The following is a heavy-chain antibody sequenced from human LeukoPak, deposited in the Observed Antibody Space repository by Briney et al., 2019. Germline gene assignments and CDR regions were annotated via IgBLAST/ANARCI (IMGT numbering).Heavy chain of an antibody. V-gene: IGHV3-33*01. CDR2: IWYDGSQR. Sequence: GGSLRLSCVASGFIFSTYGLHWIRQSPGRGLEWVAVIWYDGSQRYYADSVKGRFTISRDDSQNTKYLQMDSLRAEDTAVYYCATSSPRNYFDHWGQGTLVTVSS. D-gene: IGHD1-14*01. J-gene: IGHJ4*02. CDR3: ATSSPRNYFDH. CDR1: GFIFSTYG.